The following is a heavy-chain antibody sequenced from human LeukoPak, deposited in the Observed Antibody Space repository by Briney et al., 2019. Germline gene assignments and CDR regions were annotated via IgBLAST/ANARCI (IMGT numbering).Heavy chain of an antibody. CDR1: GGSISSYY. CDR3: ARGDTVATRLDY. Sequence: SETLSLTCTVSGGSISSYYWSWLRQPPGKGLEWIGYIYYSGSTNYNPSLKSRVTISVDTSKNQFSLKLSFVTAADTAVYYCARGDTVATRLDYWGQGTLVTVSS. D-gene: IGHD5-12*01. CDR2: IYYSGST. J-gene: IGHJ4*02. V-gene: IGHV4-59*01.